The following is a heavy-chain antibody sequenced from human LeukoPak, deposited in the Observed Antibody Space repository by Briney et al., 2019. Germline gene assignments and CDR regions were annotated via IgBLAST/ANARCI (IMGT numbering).Heavy chain of an antibody. V-gene: IGHV3-74*01. CDR2: VNTDGRST. Sequence: GSLRLSCAASGFTFSSYWKHWVRQAPGKGLVWVSRVNTDGRSTSYADSVKGRFTISRDNAKNTLYLQMDSLRAEDTAVYYCAREGRIMEATIDYWGQGALVTVSS. D-gene: IGHD1-26*01. J-gene: IGHJ4*02. CDR1: GFTFSSYW. CDR3: AREGRIMEATIDY.